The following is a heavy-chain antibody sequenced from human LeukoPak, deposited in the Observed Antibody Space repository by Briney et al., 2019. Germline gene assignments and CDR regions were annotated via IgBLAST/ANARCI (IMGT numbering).Heavy chain of an antibody. V-gene: IGHV3-15*01. D-gene: IGHD3-16*01. J-gene: IGHJ4*02. CDR3: TTGGPRRH. Sequence: GGSLRLSCAASGFTFDTDWMSWFRQAPGKGLEWVGLIRSKTDGGTTDNAAPVKGRFAISRDDSRSMLFLRMNSLKTEDTGVYYCTTGGPRRHWGQGTLVTVSS. CDR1: GFTFDTDW. CDR2: IRSKTDGGTT.